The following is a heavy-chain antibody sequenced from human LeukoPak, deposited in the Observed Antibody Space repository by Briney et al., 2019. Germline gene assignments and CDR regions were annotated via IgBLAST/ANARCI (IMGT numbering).Heavy chain of an antibody. CDR3: ARLDYLDSSGYYPRYHFDS. J-gene: IGHJ4*02. V-gene: IGHV1-18*01. Sequence: ASVRVSCEASGYTLTSYGISWVRQAPGQGLEWMGWISAYNGNTNYAQKLQGRVTMTTDTSTSTAYMELRSLRSDDTAVYYCARLDYLDSSGYYPRYHFDSWGQGTLVTVSS. CDR1: GYTLTSYG. CDR2: ISAYNGNT. D-gene: IGHD3-22*01.